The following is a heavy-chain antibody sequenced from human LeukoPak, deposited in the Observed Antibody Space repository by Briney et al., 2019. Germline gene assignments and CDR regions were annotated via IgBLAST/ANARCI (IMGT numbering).Heavy chain of an antibody. V-gene: IGHV3-72*01. CDR2: IRNKANSYTT. CDR1: GFTFSDHA. D-gene: IGHD1-26*01. CDR3: TRLVGAND. Sequence: PGGSLRLSCAASGFTFSDHAMDWVRQAPGKGLEWVGRIRNKANSYTTEYAASVQGRFTVSRDDSKNSLYLQMNSMKTGDTAVYYCTRLVGANDWGQGTLVTVSS. J-gene: IGHJ4*02.